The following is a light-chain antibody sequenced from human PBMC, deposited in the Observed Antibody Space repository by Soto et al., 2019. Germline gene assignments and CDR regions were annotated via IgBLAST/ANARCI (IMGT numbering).Light chain of an antibody. Sequence: EIVMTQSPATLSVSPGERATLSCRASQSVSSKLAWYQQKPGQGPRLLIYGASTRATGIPARFSGSGSETAFPLPISSLQSEDSAVYYCQHYSTWLWTFGQGTKVEIK. CDR1: QSVSSK. J-gene: IGKJ1*01. V-gene: IGKV3-15*01. CDR3: QHYSTWLWT. CDR2: GAS.